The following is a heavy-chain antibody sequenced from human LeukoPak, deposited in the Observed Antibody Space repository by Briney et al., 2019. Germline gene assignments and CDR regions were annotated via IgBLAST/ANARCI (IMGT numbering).Heavy chain of an antibody. CDR1: GYTFTGYY. J-gene: IGHJ5*02. V-gene: IGHV1-2*02. D-gene: IGHD6-19*01. CDR2: INPNSGGT. Sequence: ASVKVSCKASGYTFTGYYMHWVRQAPGQGLEWMGWINPNSGGTNYAQKFQGRVTMTTDTSISTAYMELSRLRSDDTAVYYCAGDKAPSGWHKRWWFDPWGQGTLVTVSS. CDR3: AGDKAPSGWHKRWWFDP.